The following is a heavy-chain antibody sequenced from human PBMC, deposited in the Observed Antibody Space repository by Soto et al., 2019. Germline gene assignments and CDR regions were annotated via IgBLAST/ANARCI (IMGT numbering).Heavy chain of an antibody. CDR3: ARDPANYYGSGSYGWFDP. J-gene: IGHJ5*02. V-gene: IGHV3-30-3*01. CDR1: GFTFSSYA. Sequence: QVQLVESGGGVVQPGRSLRLSCAASGFTFSSYAMHWVRQAPGKGLEWVAVISYDGSNKYYADSVKGRFTISRDNSKNTLYLQMNSLRAEDTAVYYCARDPANYYGSGSYGWFDPWGQGALVTVSS. D-gene: IGHD3-10*01. CDR2: ISYDGSNK.